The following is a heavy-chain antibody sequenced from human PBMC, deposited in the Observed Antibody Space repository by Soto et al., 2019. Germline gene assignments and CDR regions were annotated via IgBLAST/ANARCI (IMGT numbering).Heavy chain of an antibody. CDR3: ARVASGSYDWFDP. J-gene: IGHJ5*02. D-gene: IGHD1-26*01. CDR1: KFTFSRYW. V-gene: IGHV3-74*03. CDR2: INTDGSRT. Sequence: GGSLRLSCAASKFTFSRYWMHWVRQTPGKGLMWVARINTDGSRTTYADSVKGRFTISRDNAKNTVFLDMNSLRADDTAVYYCARVASGSYDWFDPWGQGTLVTVSS.